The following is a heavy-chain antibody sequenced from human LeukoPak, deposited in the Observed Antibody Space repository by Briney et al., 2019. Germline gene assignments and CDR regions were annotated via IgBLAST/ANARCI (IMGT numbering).Heavy chain of an antibody. V-gene: IGHV4-61*02. CDR2: IYTRGST. Sequence: SETLSLTCTVSGGSISSGSYYWSWIRQPAGKGLEWIGRIYTRGSTNYNPSLKSRVTISVDTSKNQFSLKLSSVTAADTAVYYCARDGGYGDYVNWFDPWGQGTLVTVSS. D-gene: IGHD4-17*01. CDR3: ARDGGYGDYVNWFDP. CDR1: GGSISSGSYY. J-gene: IGHJ5*02.